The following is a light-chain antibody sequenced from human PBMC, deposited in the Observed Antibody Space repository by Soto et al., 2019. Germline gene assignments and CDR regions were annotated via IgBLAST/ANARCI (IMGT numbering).Light chain of an antibody. V-gene: IGLV2-23*01. CDR3: CSYAGPYTWV. CDR2: EDS. J-gene: IGLJ3*02. Sequence: QSALTQPASVSGSPGQSITIYCTGTSSDVGGYNLVSWYQHHPGKAPKVMIYEDSKRPSGVSNRFSGSKSGNTASLTISGLQAEDEADYYCCSYAGPYTWVFGGGTKVTVL. CDR1: SSDVGGYNL.